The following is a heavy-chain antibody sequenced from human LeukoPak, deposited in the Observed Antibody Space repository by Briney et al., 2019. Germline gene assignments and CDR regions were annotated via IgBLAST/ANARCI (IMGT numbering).Heavy chain of an antibody. Sequence: PGGSLRLSCAASGFTFSDSWMSWDRQAPGKGLEWVANMNQDGSAKGYVDSVKGRFTISRDNARNSLYLQMSSLRPEDTAVYYCATYTHWVAGDVWGQGTTVTVSS. V-gene: IGHV3-7*01. CDR1: GFTFSDSW. CDR3: ATYTHWVAGDV. J-gene: IGHJ6*02. D-gene: IGHD3-16*01. CDR2: MNQDGSAK.